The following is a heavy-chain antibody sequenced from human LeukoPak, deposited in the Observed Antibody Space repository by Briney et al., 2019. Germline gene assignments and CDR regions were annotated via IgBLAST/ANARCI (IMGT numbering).Heavy chain of an antibody. CDR3: ARDRPDWAIDY. V-gene: IGHV3-48*01. CDR1: GFTLSNHH. J-gene: IGHJ4*02. CDR2: ISAGNRAI. D-gene: IGHD3-9*01. Sequence: GGSLRLSCAASGFTLSNHHMNWVRQAPGKGLEWVSYISAGNRAIYYADSVKGRFTISRDDAKNSLYLQMSSLRAEDTAVYYCARDRPDWAIDYWGQGTLATVSS.